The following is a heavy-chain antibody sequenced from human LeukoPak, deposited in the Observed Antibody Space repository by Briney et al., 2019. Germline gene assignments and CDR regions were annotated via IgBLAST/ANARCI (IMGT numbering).Heavy chain of an antibody. D-gene: IGHD6-13*01. Sequence: GGSLRLSCAVSGFSVSGYWMTWVRQAAGKGLEWVANIKQDGSEKNYVDSVKGRFTISRDNADNSLFLQMNSLRVEDTAVYYCAREWQGGIAAAGTRIEGDYWGQGTLVAVSS. CDR2: IKQDGSEK. CDR1: GFSVSGYW. J-gene: IGHJ4*02. CDR3: AREWQGGIAAAGTRIEGDY. V-gene: IGHV3-7*01.